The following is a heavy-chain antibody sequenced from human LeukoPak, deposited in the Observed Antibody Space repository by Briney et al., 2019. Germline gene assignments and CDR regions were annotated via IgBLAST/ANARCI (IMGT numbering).Heavy chain of an antibody. CDR2: VKQDGSEK. V-gene: IGHV3-7*01. Sequence: GGSLRLSCAASGFTFNNYWMTWVRQAPGKGLEWVANVKQDGSEKSYVVSVKGRFTISRDNAMNSLYLQMNSLRAEDTAVYYCARPDHYYDSSGWRYWGQGTLVTVSS. J-gene: IGHJ4*02. CDR3: ARPDHYYDSSGWRY. D-gene: IGHD3-22*01. CDR1: GFTFNNYW.